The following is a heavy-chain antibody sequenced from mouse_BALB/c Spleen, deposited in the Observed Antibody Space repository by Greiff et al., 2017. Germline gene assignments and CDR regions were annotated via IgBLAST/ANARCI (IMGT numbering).Heavy chain of an antibody. J-gene: IGHJ2*01. V-gene: IGHV14-3*02. CDR1: GFNIKDTY. CDR2: IDPANGNT. CDR3: AAYYYGSRYYFDY. Sequence: EVQLMESGAELVKPGASVKLSCPASGFNIKDTYMHWVKQRPEQGLEWIGRIDPANGNTKYDPKFQGKATITADTSSNTSYLQLSSLTSEDTAVYYCAAYYYGSRYYFDYWGQGTTLTVSS. D-gene: IGHD1-1*01.